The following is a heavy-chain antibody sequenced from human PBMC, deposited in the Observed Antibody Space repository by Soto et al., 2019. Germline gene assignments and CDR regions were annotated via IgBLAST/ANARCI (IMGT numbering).Heavy chain of an antibody. V-gene: IGHV1-18*01. CDR3: ARTSSIWYNNNWFDP. J-gene: IGHJ5*02. D-gene: IGHD6-13*01. CDR1: GYTFTSYG. Sequence: ASVQVSCKASGYTFTSYGISWVRQAPGQGLEWMGWISAYNGNTNYAQKLQGRVTMTTDTSTSTAYMELRSLRSDDTAVYYCARTSSIWYNNNWFDPWGQGTLVTVAS. CDR2: ISAYNGNT.